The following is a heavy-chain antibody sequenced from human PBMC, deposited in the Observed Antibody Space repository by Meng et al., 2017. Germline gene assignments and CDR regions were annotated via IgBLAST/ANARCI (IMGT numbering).Heavy chain of an antibody. CDR3: ASQTSAYYYGSGSYRHYYYGMDV. D-gene: IGHD3-10*01. J-gene: IGHJ6*02. CDR1: GFTFSSYS. CDR2: ISSSSSYI. V-gene: IGHV3-21*01. Sequence: GGSLRLSCAASGFTFSSYSMNWVRQAPGKGLEWVSSISSSSSYIYYADSVKGRFTISRDNAKNSLYLQMNSLRAEDTAVYYCASQTSAYYYGSGSYRHYYYGMDVWGQGTTVTVSS.